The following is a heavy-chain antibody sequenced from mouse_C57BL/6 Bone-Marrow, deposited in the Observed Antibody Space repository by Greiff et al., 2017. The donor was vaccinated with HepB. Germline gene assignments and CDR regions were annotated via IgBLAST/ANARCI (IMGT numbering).Heavy chain of an antibody. CDR1: GFNIKDYY. V-gene: IGHV14-2*01. J-gene: IGHJ1*03. CDR3: ASYYYGSSPYWYFDV. Sequence: EVKLVESGAELVKPGASVKLSCTASGFNIKDYYMHWVKQRTEQGLEWIGRIDPEDGETKYAPKFQGKATITADTSSNTAYLQLSSLTSEDTAVYYCASYYYGSSPYWYFDVWGTGTTVTVSS. CDR2: IDPEDGET. D-gene: IGHD1-1*01.